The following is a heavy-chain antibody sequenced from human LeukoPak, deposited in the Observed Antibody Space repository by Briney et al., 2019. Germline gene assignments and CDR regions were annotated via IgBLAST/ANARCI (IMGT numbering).Heavy chain of an antibody. Sequence: PGGSLRLSCAASGFTFSSYSMNWVRQAPGKGLEWVSSISSSSSYIYYADSVKGRFTISRDNAKNSLYLQMNSLRAEDTAVYYCARVGYCSSTSCYTVHYMDVWGKGTTVTVSS. CDR3: ARVGYCSSTSCYTVHYMDV. CDR1: GFTFSSYS. J-gene: IGHJ6*03. CDR2: ISSSSSYI. V-gene: IGHV3-21*01. D-gene: IGHD2-2*02.